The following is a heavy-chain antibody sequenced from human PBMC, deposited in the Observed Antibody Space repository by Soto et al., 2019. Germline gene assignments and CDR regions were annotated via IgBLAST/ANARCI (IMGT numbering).Heavy chain of an antibody. D-gene: IGHD6-6*01. V-gene: IGHV4-34*01. J-gene: IGHJ4*02. CDR1: GGSFSGYY. CDR3: ARVRQANWPGYEYSSSSGVDY. CDR2: INHSGST. Sequence: SETLSLTCAVYGGSFSGYYWSWIRQPPGKGLEWIGEINHSGSTNYNPSLKSRVTISVDTSKNQFSLKLSSVTAADTAVYYCARVRQANWPGYEYSSSSGVDYWGQGTLVTVSS.